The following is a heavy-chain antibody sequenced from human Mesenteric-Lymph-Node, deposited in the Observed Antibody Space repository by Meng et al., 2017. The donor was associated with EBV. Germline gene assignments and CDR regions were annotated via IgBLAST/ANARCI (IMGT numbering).Heavy chain of an antibody. CDR3: AADYGDYGYSFDY. CDR1: GFMFSNYG. D-gene: IGHD4-17*01. J-gene: IGHJ4*02. V-gene: IGHV3-33*01. CDR2: IFFDGSKK. Sequence: QVHLEQSGGGVVQPGRSLRLSCAASGFMFSNYGMHWVRQAPGKGLEWVALIFFDGSKKFYADSVKGRFTISRDNSNNTLYLQMDSLRTEDTAVYYCAADYGDYGYSFDYWGQGTLVNVSS.